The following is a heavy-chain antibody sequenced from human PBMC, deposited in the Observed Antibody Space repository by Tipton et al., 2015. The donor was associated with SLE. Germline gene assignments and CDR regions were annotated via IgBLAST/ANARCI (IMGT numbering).Heavy chain of an antibody. V-gene: IGHV4-34*01. D-gene: IGHD3-3*01. CDR3: ASPAYYDFWSDSDAFDI. J-gene: IGHJ3*02. Sequence: TLSLTCAVYGGSFSGYYWRWIRQHPGKGLEWIGEINHSGSTNYNPSLKSRVTISVDTSKNQFSLKLSSVTAADTAVYYCASPAYYDFWSDSDAFDIWGQGTMFTVDS. CDR2: INHSGST. CDR1: GGSFSGYY.